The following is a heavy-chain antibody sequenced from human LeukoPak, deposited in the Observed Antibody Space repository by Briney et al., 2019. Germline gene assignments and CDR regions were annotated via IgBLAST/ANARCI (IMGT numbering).Heavy chain of an antibody. Sequence: ASVKVSCKASGYTFTGYYMHWVRQAPGQGLEWMGWINPNSGGTNYAQKFQGRVTMTRDTSISTAYMELSRLRSDDTAVYYCARSGGRDFWSGYYAQYFDYWGQGTLVTVSS. CDR3: ARSGGRDFWSGYYAQYFDY. CDR1: GYTFTGYY. CDR2: INPNSGGT. D-gene: IGHD3-3*01. J-gene: IGHJ4*02. V-gene: IGHV1-2*02.